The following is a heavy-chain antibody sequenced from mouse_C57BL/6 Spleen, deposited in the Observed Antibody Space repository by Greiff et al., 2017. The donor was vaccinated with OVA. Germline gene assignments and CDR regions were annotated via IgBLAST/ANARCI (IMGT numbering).Heavy chain of an antibody. V-gene: IGHV1-55*01. CDR3: ARYDYDSYAMDY. Sequence: VQLQQPGAELVKPGASVKMSCKASGYTFTSYWITWVKQRPGQGLEGIGDIYPGSGSTNYNEKFKSKATLTVDTSSSTAYMQLSSLTSEDSAVYYCARYDYDSYAMDYWGQGTSVTVSS. CDR1: GYTFTSYW. J-gene: IGHJ4*01. D-gene: IGHD2-4*01. CDR2: IYPGSGST.